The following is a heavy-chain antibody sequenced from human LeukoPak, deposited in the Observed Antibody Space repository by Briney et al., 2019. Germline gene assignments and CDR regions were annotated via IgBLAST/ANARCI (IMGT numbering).Heavy chain of an antibody. CDR2: ISSSSGYI. D-gene: IGHD3-10*01. V-gene: IGHV3-21*01. J-gene: IGHJ4*02. CDR3: ARGIGDSITLVRGVPLDF. CDR1: GFTFSSYS. Sequence: TGGSLRLSCAASGFTFSSYSLNWVRQAPGKGPEWVSSISSSSGYIYYADSVKGRFTISRDNAKHSLYLQMNSLRAEDTAVYYCARGIGDSITLVRGVPLDFWGQGTLVTVSS.